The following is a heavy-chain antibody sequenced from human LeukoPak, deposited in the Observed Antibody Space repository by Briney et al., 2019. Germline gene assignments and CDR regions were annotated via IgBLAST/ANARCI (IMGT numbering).Heavy chain of an antibody. CDR2: IRYDGSNK. CDR3: APSGASSGYYYLPFDY. V-gene: IGHV3-30*02. J-gene: IGHJ4*02. CDR1: GFTFSSYG. D-gene: IGHD3-22*01. Sequence: GGSLRLSCAASGFTFSSYGMHWVRQAPGKGLEWVAFIRYDGSNKYYADSVKGRFTISRDNSKNTLYLQMNSLRAEDTAVYYCAPSGASSGYYYLPFDYWGQGTLVTVSS.